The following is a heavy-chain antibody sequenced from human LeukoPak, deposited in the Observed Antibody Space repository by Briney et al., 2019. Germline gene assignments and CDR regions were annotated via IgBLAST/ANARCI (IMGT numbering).Heavy chain of an antibody. CDR2: IYHSGRT. CDR1: GGSIRRADHY. Sequence: SETLSLTCTVSGGSIRRADHYCGWIRQSPGKGLEWIGSIYHSGRTYCNPSLRSRPTKSVDTPNNQFSMKLNSVTAADTAVNFCARGTGNGWHQYFDSWGQGTQVTVSS. J-gene: IGHJ4*02. V-gene: IGHV4-39*07. D-gene: IGHD6-19*01. CDR3: ARGTGNGWHQYFDS.